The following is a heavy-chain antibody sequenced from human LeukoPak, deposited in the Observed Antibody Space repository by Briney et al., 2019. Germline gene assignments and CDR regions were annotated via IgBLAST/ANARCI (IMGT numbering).Heavy chain of an antibody. CDR2: ISYNGRRK. CDR1: GFTFNTYA. J-gene: IGHJ4*02. D-gene: IGHD6-19*01. Sequence: GGSLRLSCVASGFTFNTYAIHWVRQAPGKGLEWVALISYNGRRKDYAESVKGRFTIDRDNSKSTVFLQMNSLRPDDTAVYYCARVQGSSGWYIFDYWGQGTLVTVSS. CDR3: ARVQGSSGWYIFDY. V-gene: IGHV3-30*03.